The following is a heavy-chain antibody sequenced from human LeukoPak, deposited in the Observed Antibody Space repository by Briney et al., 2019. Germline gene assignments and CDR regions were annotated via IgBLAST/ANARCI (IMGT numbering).Heavy chain of an antibody. CDR1: GFTVSSNY. V-gene: IGHV3-53*01. CDR3: ASGEVGVRKYYSDPFHH. J-gene: IGHJ4*02. CDR2: LYSAGAT. D-gene: IGHD3-10*01. Sequence: PGGSLRLSCAVSGFTVSSNYMSWVRQAPGKGLEWVSILYSAGATYYADSVRGRFTIARDNPKNTVFLQMNSLRAEDTAVYYCASGEVGVRKYYSDPFHHWGQGTLVTVSS.